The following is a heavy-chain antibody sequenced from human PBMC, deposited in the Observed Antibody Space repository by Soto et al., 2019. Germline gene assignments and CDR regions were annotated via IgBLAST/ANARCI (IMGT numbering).Heavy chain of an antibody. CDR1: GYTFTSYD. CDR2: MNPNSGNT. V-gene: IGHV1-8*01. Sequence: QVQLVQSGAEVKKPGASVKVSCKASGYTFTSYDINWVRQATGQGLEWMGWMNPNSGNTGYARKFQGRVTMTRNTSITPAYMELSSLRSEDTAVYYCARGHIVGASSRSGYWGQGTLVTVSS. D-gene: IGHD1-26*01. J-gene: IGHJ4*02. CDR3: ARGHIVGASSRSGY.